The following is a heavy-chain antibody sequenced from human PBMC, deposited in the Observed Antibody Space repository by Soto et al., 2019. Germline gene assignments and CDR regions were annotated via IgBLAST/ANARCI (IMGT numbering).Heavy chain of an antibody. J-gene: IGHJ6*02. D-gene: IGHD3-22*01. V-gene: IGHV3-30-3*01. Sequence: GESLKISCAASGFTFSSYAMHWVRQAPGKGLEWVAVISYDGSNKYYADSVKGRFTISRDNSKNTLYLQMNSLRAEDTAVYYCARDGDYYDSSGYSRRRYGMDVWGQGTTVTVSS. CDR3: ARDGDYYDSSGYSRRRYGMDV. CDR2: ISYDGSNK. CDR1: GFTFSSYA.